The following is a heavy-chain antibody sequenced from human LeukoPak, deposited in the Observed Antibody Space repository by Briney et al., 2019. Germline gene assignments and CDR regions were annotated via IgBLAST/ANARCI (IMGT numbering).Heavy chain of an antibody. J-gene: IGHJ6*02. V-gene: IGHV1-18*01. CDR1: GYTFTSYG. Sequence: GASVKVSCKASGYTFTSYGISWVRQAPGQGLEWMGWINAYNGNTNYAQKLQGRVTMTTDTSTSTAYMELRSLRSDDTAVYYCARDRTPRSGFGYPVAYYYYGMDVWGQGTTVTVSS. D-gene: IGHD3-22*01. CDR2: INAYNGNT. CDR3: ARDRTPRSGFGYPVAYYYYGMDV.